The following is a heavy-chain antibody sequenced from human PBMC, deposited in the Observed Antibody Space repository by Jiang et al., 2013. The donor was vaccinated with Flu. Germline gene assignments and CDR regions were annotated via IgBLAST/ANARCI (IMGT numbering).Heavy chain of an antibody. J-gene: IGHJ6*03. CDR3: ARGRSGYDPPNYYYYYMDV. CDR2: INPNSGGT. CDR1: GYTFTGYY. V-gene: IGHV1-2*04. Sequence: AEVKKPGASVKVSCKASGYTFTGYYMHWVRQAPGQGLEWMGWINPNSGGTNYAQKFQGWVTMTRDTSISTAYMELSRLRSDDTAVYYCARGRSGYDPPNYYYYYMDVWGKGTTVTVSS. D-gene: IGHD5-12*01.